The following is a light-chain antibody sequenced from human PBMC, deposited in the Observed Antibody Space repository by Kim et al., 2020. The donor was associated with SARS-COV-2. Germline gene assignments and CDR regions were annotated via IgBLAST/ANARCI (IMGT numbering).Light chain of an antibody. V-gene: IGLV2-11*01. J-gene: IGLJ1*01. CDR2: DVT. CDR1: RNDIGGYDF. Sequence: QSALTQPRSVSGSPGQSVTISCTGTRNDIGGYDFVSWYQQHPGKAPKLIIYDVTKRPSGVPDRFSGSKSGDTASLTISGLQPDDETDFYCCSYAGRYTWVFGTGTQVTVL. CDR3: CSYAGRYTWV.